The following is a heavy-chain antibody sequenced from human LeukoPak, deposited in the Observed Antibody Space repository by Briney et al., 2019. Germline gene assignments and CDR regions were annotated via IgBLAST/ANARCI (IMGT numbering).Heavy chain of an antibody. J-gene: IGHJ4*02. CDR2: INPNSGGT. V-gene: IGHV1-2*02. Sequence: ASVKVSCKASGHTFTGYYMHWVRQAPGQGLEWMGWINPNSGGTNYAQKFQGRVTMTRDTSISTAYMELSRLRSDDTAVYYCARDFGYSNPPSGLDYWGQGTLVTVSS. D-gene: IGHD5-18*01. CDR3: ARDFGYSNPPSGLDY. CDR1: GHTFTGYY.